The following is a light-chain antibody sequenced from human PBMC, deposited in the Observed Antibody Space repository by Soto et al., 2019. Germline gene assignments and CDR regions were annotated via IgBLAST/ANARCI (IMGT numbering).Light chain of an antibody. Sequence: DIQMTQSPSTLSASVGDRVTITCRASQTISSWLAWYQQKPGKAPKLLIYKASTLKSGVPSRFSGSGSGTEFTLTISSLQPDYFATYYCQHYNSYSEAFGQGTKVELK. CDR3: QHYNSYSEA. CDR1: QTISSW. J-gene: IGKJ1*01. CDR2: KAS. V-gene: IGKV1-5*03.